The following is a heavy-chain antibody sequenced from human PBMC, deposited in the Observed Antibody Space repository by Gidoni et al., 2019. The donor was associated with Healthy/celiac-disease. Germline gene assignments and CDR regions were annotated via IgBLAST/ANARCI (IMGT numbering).Heavy chain of an antibody. D-gene: IGHD1-26*01. CDR1: GFTFSSYA. CDR2: ISGSGGST. Sequence: EVQLLESGGGLVQPGGSLRLSWAASGFTFSSYAMSWVRQAPGKGLEWVSAISGSGGSTYYADSVKGRFTISRDNSKNTLYLQMNSLRAEDTAVYYCAKYSGSYYYYYYMDVWGKGTTVTVSS. V-gene: IGHV3-23*01. CDR3: AKYSGSYYYYYYMDV. J-gene: IGHJ6*03.